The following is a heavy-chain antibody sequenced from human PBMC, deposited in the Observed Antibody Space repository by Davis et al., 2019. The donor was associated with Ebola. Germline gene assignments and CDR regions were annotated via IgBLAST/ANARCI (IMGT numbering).Heavy chain of an antibody. D-gene: IGHD4-11*01. Sequence: GESLKISCEGTGFTFSSYAMSWVRQAPGKGLEWVSGIGGSDGSTYYADSVKGRFTISRDNSKNTMYLEMNSLRVEDTAMYYCAKREDSNDYPYYFDCWGQGTLVTVSS. CDR2: IGGSDGST. V-gene: IGHV3-23*01. CDR1: GFTFSSYA. CDR3: AKREDSNDYPYYFDC. J-gene: IGHJ4*02.